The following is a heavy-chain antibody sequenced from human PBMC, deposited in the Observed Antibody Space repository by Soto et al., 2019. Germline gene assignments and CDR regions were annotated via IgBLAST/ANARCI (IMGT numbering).Heavy chain of an antibody. J-gene: IGHJ5*02. Sequence: GASVKVSCKASGGTFSSYAISWVRQAPGQGLEWMGGIIPIFGTANYAQKFQGRVTITADESTSTAYMELSSLRSEDTAVYYCARNPALAGSFAPWGKGTWVTVSP. V-gene: IGHV1-69*13. CDR2: IIPIFGTA. CDR1: GGTFSSYA. D-gene: IGHD6-19*01. CDR3: ARNPALAGSFAP.